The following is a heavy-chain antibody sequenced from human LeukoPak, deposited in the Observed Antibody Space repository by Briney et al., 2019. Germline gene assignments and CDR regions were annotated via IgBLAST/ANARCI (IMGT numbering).Heavy chain of an antibody. Sequence: ASVKVSCKASGYTFTSYGISWVRQAPGQGLEWMGWISAYNGNTNYAQKLQGRVTMTTDTSTSTAYMELRSLRSDDTAVYYCARDKHSGSYYGYDAFDIWGQGTMVTVSS. V-gene: IGHV1-18*01. D-gene: IGHD1-26*01. CDR1: GYTFTSYG. J-gene: IGHJ3*02. CDR3: ARDKHSGSYYGYDAFDI. CDR2: ISAYNGNT.